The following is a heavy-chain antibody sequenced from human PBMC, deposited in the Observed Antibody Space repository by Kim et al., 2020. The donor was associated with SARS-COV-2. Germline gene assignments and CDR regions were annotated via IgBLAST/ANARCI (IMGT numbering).Heavy chain of an antibody. CDR3: ARDEGVDAKTGDYYYGMDV. J-gene: IGHJ6*02. V-gene: IGHV3-7*01. D-gene: IGHD7-27*01. Sequence: GGSLRLSCAASGFTFSSYWMSWVRQAPGKGLEWVANIKQDGSEKYYVDSVKGRFTISRDNAKNSLYLQMNSLRAEDTAVYYCARDEGVDAKTGDYYYGMDVWGQGTTVTVSS. CDR2: IKQDGSEK. CDR1: GFTFSSYW.